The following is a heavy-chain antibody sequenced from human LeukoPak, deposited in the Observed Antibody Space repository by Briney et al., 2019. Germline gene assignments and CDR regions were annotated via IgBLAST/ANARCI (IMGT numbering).Heavy chain of an antibody. CDR3: AGGPTYYYDSSGYYEG. CDR1: GYTFTSYD. Sequence: ASVKVSCKASGYTFTSYDINWVRQATGQGGERMGWMNPNSGNTGYAQNFPGRVTMTRNTSISTAYMELSSLRSEDTAVYYCAGGPTYYYDSSGYYEGWGQGTLVTVSS. V-gene: IGHV1-8*01. D-gene: IGHD3-22*01. J-gene: IGHJ4*02. CDR2: MNPNSGNT.